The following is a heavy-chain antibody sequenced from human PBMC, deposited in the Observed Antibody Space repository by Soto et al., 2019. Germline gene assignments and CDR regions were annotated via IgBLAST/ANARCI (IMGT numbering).Heavy chain of an antibody. CDR1: GFTFDDYA. CDR3: AKVADRYGDEYFQH. D-gene: IGHD3-9*01. V-gene: IGHV3-9*01. CDR2: ISWNSGSI. Sequence: DVQLVESGGGLVQPGRSLRLSCAASGFTFDDYAMHWVRQAPGKGLVWVSGISWNSGSIGYAVSVKGRFTISRDTAKNPLYLQMNRLRAEDTALYYCAKVADRYGDEYFQHWGQGTLVTVSS. J-gene: IGHJ1*01.